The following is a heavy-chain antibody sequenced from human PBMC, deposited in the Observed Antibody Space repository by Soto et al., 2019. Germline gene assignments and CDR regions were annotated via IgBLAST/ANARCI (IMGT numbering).Heavy chain of an antibody. D-gene: IGHD2-8*01. CDR2: IHHSGNT. CDR1: GGSISSDTYS. J-gene: IGHJ5*02. CDR3: ARTMMLGWFDP. Sequence: QLHLQESGSGLVKPSQTLSLRCAVAGGSISSDTYSCSWIRQPPGKGLEWVGYIHHSGNTYFNPSLQSRVTIPVDRTQNQLSLKLTSVTAADTAVYYCARTMMLGWFDPWGQGTLVTVSS. V-gene: IGHV4-30-2*01.